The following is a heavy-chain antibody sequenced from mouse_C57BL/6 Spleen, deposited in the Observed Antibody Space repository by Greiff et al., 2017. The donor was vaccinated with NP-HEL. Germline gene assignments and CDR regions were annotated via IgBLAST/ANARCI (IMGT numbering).Heavy chain of an antibody. CDR2: ISYDGSN. CDR3: ASLTGLIDY. Sequence: ESGPGLVKPSQSLSLTCSVTGYSITSGYYWNWIRQFPGNKLEWMGYISYDGSNNYNPSLKNRISITRDTSKNQFFLKLNSVTTEDTATYYCASLTGLIDYWGQGTTLTVSS. D-gene: IGHD4-1*01. CDR1: GYSITSGYY. J-gene: IGHJ2*01. V-gene: IGHV3-6*01.